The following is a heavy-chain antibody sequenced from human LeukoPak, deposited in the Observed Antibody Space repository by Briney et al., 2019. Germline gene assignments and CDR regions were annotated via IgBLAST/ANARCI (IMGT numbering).Heavy chain of an antibody. D-gene: IGHD3-10*01. CDR2: IHSSGSS. CDR1: GFTFSSYS. J-gene: IGHJ4*02. Sequence: LRLSCAASGFTFSSYSMNWVRQPPGKGLEWIGYIHSSGSSYYNPSLKSRVTISLDTSENQFSLRLSSVTAADTAVYYCARVLSGSGSLYYFDYWGQGTLVTVSS. CDR3: ARVLSGSGSLYYFDY. V-gene: IGHV4-30-4*08.